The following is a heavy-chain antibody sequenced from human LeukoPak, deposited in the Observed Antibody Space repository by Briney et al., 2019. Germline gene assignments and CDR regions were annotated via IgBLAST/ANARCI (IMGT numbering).Heavy chain of an antibody. V-gene: IGHV3-30-3*01. J-gene: IGHJ3*01. CDR2: ISYDGSNK. CDR1: GFTFSSYA. Sequence: PGRSRRLSCAASGFTFSSYAMHWVRQAPGKGLEWVAVISYDGSNKYYADSVKGRFTISRDNSKNTLYLQMNSLRAEDTAVYYCASQPLVWGQGTMVTVSS. CDR3: ASQPLV.